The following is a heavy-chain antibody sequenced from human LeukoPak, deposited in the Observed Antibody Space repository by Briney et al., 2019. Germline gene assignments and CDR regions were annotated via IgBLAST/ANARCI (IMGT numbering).Heavy chain of an antibody. CDR1: GFTFSTYW. CDR2: IKEDGSEK. CDR3: ARDSSGYQ. V-gene: IGHV3-7*01. D-gene: IGHD3-22*01. J-gene: IGHJ4*02. Sequence: GGSMRLSCAASGFTFSTYWMSWVRQAPGKGLEWVANIKEDGSEKYYGDSVKGRFTISRDNAKNSLYLQMNSLRAEDTAVYYCARDSSGYQWGQGTLVTVSS.